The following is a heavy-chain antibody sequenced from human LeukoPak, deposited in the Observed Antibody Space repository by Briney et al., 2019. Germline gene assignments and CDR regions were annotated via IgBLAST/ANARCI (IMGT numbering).Heavy chain of an antibody. Sequence: GGSLRLSCAASGFTFSSYTMNWVRQAPGKGLEWVSSISSSSIYIYYADPVKGRFTISRDNAKNSLYLQMNSLRAEDTAVYYCARDPWVGVTTDYWGQGTLVTVSS. CDR2: ISSSSIYI. D-gene: IGHD4-11*01. V-gene: IGHV3-21*01. CDR1: GFTFSSYT. J-gene: IGHJ4*02. CDR3: ARDPWVGVTTDY.